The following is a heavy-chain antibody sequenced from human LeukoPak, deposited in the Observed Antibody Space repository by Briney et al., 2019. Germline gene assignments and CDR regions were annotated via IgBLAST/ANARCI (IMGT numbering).Heavy chain of an antibody. Sequence: PSETLSLTCAVYGGSFSGYYWSWIRQPPGKGLEWIGEINHSGSTNYNPSLKSRVTISVDTSKNQFSLKLSSVTAADTAVYYCAREQGWGYFDYWGQGTLVTVSS. V-gene: IGHV4-34*01. CDR2: INHSGST. CDR1: GGSFSGYY. J-gene: IGHJ4*02. CDR3: AREQGWGYFDY. D-gene: IGHD3-16*01.